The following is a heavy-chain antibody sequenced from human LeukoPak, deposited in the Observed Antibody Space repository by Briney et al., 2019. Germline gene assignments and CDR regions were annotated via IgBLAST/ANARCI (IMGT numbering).Heavy chain of an antibody. V-gene: IGHV1-46*01. J-gene: IGHJ4*02. D-gene: IGHD1-26*01. CDR2: INPSGGST. Sequence: ASVKVSCKASGYTFTSYGISWVRQAPGQGLEWMGIINPSGGSTSYAQKFQGRVTMTRDTSTSTVYMELSSLRSEDTAVYYCARDGSYEYYFDYWGQGTLVTVSS. CDR3: ARDGSYEYYFDY. CDR1: GYTFTSYG.